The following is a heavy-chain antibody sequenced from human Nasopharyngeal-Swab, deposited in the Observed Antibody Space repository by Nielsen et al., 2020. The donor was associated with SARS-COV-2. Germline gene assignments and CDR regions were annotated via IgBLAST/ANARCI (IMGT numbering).Heavy chain of an antibody. D-gene: IGHD4-17*01. V-gene: IGHV4-30-4*01. CDR3: AREPAYGDYDY. Sequence: SETLSLTCAVSGGSISSGGYYWSWIRQPPGKGLEWIGYIYYSGSTYYNPSLKSRVTISVDTSKNQFSLKLSSVTAADTAVYYCAREPAYGDYDYWGQGTLVTVSS. CDR2: IYYSGST. J-gene: IGHJ4*02. CDR1: GGSISSGGYY.